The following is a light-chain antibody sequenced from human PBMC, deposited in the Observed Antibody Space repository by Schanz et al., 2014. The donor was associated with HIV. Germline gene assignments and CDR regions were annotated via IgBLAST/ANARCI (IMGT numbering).Light chain of an antibody. Sequence: QSVLTQSPSASASLGASVKLTCTLDSGHRTYAIAWHQQQPEKGPRYLMNLNSDGSHSKGDGIPDRFSGSSSGAERYLTISSLQSEDEADYYCQTWGTGHVVFGGGTKLTVL. CDR2: LNSDGSH. CDR3: QTWGTGHVV. V-gene: IGLV4-69*02. CDR1: SGHRTYA. J-gene: IGLJ2*01.